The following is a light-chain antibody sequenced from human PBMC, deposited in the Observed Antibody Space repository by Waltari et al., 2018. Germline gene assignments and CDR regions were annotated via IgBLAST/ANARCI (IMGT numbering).Light chain of an antibody. V-gene: IGKV4-1*01. Sequence: DIVMTQSPDSLAVSLGERATINCKSSQSVLYSSNNKNYLAWYQQKPGQTPKLLIYWASTREAGVPDRFSGSGSGTDFTLTISRLQAEDVAVYYCQQYSSTPLTFGQGTRLEIK. CDR1: QSVLYSSNNKNY. J-gene: IGKJ5*01. CDR2: WAS. CDR3: QQYSSTPLT.